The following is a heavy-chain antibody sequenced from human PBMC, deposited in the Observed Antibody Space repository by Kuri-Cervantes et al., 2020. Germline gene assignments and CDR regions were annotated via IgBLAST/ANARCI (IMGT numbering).Heavy chain of an antibody. CDR2: ISAYNGNT. Sequence: ASVKVSCKASGYTFTSYGISWVRQAPGQGLEWMGWISAYNGNTNYAQKLQGRVTMTTDTSTSTAYMELRSLRSDDTAVYYCARDLKRQGYDILTGYYKNAGYRGQGTLVTVSS. CDR3: ARDLKRQGYDILTGYYKNAGY. CDR1: GYTFTSYG. V-gene: IGHV1-18*01. J-gene: IGHJ4*02. D-gene: IGHD3-9*01.